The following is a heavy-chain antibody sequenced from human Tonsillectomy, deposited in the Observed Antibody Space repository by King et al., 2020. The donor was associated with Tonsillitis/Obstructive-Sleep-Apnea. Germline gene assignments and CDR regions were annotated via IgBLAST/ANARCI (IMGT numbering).Heavy chain of an antibody. Sequence: VQLVESGGGVVQPGRSLRLSCAASGFTFSSYAMHWVRQAPGKGLEWVAVISYDVSNKYNADSVKGRFTISRDNSKNTLYLQMNSLRAADTAVDYCARGDDFWSGSADYCMDVWGKGTTVTVSS. CDR2: ISYDVSNK. V-gene: IGHV3-30*01. D-gene: IGHD3-3*01. J-gene: IGHJ6*03. CDR1: GFTFSSYA. CDR3: ARGDDFWSGSADYCMDV.